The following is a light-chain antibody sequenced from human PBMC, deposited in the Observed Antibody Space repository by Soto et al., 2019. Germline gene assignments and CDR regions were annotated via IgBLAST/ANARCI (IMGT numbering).Light chain of an antibody. J-gene: IGKJ4*01. CDR2: WAS. CDR1: QSLLSNSNNKNF. Sequence: IEMTQSPDSLAVSLGERATINCKSSQSLLSNSNNKNFMAWYQHRPRQPPKLLISWASVRESGVPERFSGSGSGTDFALTISSLQAEDVAVYYCQQYFTTPSFGGGTKVELK. V-gene: IGKV4-1*01. CDR3: QQYFTTPS.